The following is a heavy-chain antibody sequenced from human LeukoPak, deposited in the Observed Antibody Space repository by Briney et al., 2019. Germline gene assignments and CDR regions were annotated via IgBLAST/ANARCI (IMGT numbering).Heavy chain of an antibody. CDR2: VGASGDST. V-gene: IGHV3-23*01. J-gene: IGHJ4*02. CDR1: GFTFSSYA. Sequence: GGSLRLSCAASGFTFSSYAMSWVRQAPGKGLAWISTVGASGDSTSYADSVKGRFTISRDNSKNALYLQVNSLRADDAALYYCAKSHYYGSGSIDYWGQGTLVTVSS. D-gene: IGHD3-10*01. CDR3: AKSHYYGSGSIDY.